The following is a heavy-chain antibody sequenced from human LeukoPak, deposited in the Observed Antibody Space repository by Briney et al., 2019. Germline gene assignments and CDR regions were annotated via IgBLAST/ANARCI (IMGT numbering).Heavy chain of an antibody. D-gene: IGHD6-19*01. CDR1: GFHFRPLN. Sequence: GFLKISRAGSGFHFRPLNLSRVRQAPGKGLEWVSSISGTSHTYYADSLRGRFTISRDNAKNSLYLQMDSLRAEDTAVYYCARDASGWSRDYWGQGTLVTVSS. CDR2: ISGTSHT. J-gene: IGHJ4*02. V-gene: IGHV3-69-1*01. CDR3: ARDASGWSRDY.